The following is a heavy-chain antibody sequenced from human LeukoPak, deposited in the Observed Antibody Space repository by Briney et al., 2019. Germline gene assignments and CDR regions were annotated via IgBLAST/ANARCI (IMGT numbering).Heavy chain of an antibody. V-gene: IGHV1-2*06. CDR2: INPNSGGT. CDR1: GYTFTGYY. Sequence: ASVKVSCKASGYTFTGYYMHWVRQAPGQGLEWMGRINPNSGGTNYAQKFQGRVTMTRDTSISTAYMELSRLRSDDTAVYYCARGSRGRWLQFTNFDYWGQGTLVTVSS. J-gene: IGHJ4*02. D-gene: IGHD5-24*01. CDR3: ARGSRGRWLQFTNFDY.